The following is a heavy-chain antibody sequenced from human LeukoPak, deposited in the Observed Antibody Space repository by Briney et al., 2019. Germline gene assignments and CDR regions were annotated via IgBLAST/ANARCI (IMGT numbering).Heavy chain of an antibody. CDR2: ISYDGSNK. D-gene: IGHD4-11*01. V-gene: IGHV3-30-3*01. J-gene: IGHJ4*02. CDR1: GFTFSSYA. Sequence: GGSLRLSRAASGFTFSSYAMHWVRQAPGKGLEWVAVISYDGSNKYYADSVKGRFTISRDNSKNTLYLQMNSLRAEDTAVYYCARAPSTVTGTEGDYWGQGTLVTVSS. CDR3: ARAPSTVTGTEGDY.